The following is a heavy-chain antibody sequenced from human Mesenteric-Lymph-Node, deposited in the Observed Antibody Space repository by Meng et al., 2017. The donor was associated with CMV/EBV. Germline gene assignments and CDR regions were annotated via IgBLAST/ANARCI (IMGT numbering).Heavy chain of an antibody. V-gene: IGHV1-8*01. D-gene: IGHD3-10*01. J-gene: IGHJ4*02. CDR2: MNPNSGNT. Sequence: ASGYTVSSFDINWVRQATGQGLEWMGWMNPNSGNTGYGQKCQGRVTMTRDTSVSTAYLELTSLRSEDTAVYYCARATSTAGGGLLGYWGQGTLVTVSS. CDR1: GYTVSSFD. CDR3: ARATSTAGGGLLGY.